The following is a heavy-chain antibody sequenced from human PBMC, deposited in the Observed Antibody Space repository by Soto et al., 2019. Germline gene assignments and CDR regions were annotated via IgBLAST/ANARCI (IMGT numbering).Heavy chain of an antibody. CDR1: GGSISSSSSY. Sequence: SETLSLTCTVSGGSISSSSSYWGWIRQPPGKGLEWIGSIYYSGTPHYNPSLKSRVTISVDTSKNQFSLRLSSVTAADTAVYYCARRTTTVTTDAFDIWGQGTMVTVSS. J-gene: IGHJ3*02. CDR3: ARRTTTVTTDAFDI. V-gene: IGHV4-39*01. CDR2: IYYSGTP. D-gene: IGHD4-17*01.